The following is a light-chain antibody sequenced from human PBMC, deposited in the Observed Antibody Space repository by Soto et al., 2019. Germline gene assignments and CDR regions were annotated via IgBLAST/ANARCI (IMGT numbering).Light chain of an antibody. J-gene: IGKJ5*01. CDR1: QGISSF. Sequence: IQLTQSPSSLSASVGDRVTITCRASQGISSFLAWYQQKPGKAPKLLIYAASTLQTGVPSRFSGSGSGTDFTLTISSLQPPDFATYYCQQLNSYPITFGQGTRLEIK. CDR2: AAS. CDR3: QQLNSYPIT. V-gene: IGKV1-9*01.